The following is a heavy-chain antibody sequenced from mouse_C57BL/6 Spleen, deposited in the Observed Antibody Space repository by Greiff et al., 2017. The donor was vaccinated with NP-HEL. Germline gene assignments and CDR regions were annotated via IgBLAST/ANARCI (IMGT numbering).Heavy chain of an antibody. J-gene: IGHJ1*03. CDR2: IYPGDGDT. V-gene: IGHV1-82*01. CDR3: ARGDTTVVAGDWYFDV. D-gene: IGHD1-1*01. CDR1: GYAFSSSW. Sequence: VQLVESGPELVKPGASVKISCKASGYAFSSSWMNWVKQRPGKGLEWIGRIYPGDGDTNYNGKFKGKATLTADKSSSTAYMQLSSLTSEDSAVYFCARGDTTVVAGDWYFDVWGTGTTVTVSS.